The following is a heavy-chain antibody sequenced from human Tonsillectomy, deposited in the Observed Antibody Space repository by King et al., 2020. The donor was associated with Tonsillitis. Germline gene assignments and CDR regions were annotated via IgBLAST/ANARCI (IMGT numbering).Heavy chain of an antibody. CDR3: AREYYDHSYYYYMDV. CDR1: GVTFSNYG. Sequence: QVQLVESGGGVVQPGRSLRLSCAAAGVTFSNYGMHWVRQAPGEGLEWVAIIWDVVSNKYYADPVKGRFTISRDNSKNTLYLQRNSLRAEDTAVYFCAREYYDHSYYYYMDVWGKGTTVTVSS. D-gene: IGHD3-3*01. V-gene: IGHV3-33*01. CDR2: IWDVVSNK. J-gene: IGHJ6*03.